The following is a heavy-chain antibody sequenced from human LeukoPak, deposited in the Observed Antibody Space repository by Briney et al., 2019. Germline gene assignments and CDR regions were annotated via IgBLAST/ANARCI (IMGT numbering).Heavy chain of an antibody. J-gene: IGHJ4*02. V-gene: IGHV3-23*01. CDR1: GFTFSDYA. Sequence: GGSLRLSCTASGFTFSDYAMSWVRQAPGEGLEWVSSISDNGGGTYYADSVKGRFTISRDNSKNTLFLQMNSLRAEDSAVYYCAKGGKWDVTPFDYWGQGTLVTVSS. D-gene: IGHD1-26*01. CDR3: AKGGKWDVTPFDY. CDR2: ISDNGGGT.